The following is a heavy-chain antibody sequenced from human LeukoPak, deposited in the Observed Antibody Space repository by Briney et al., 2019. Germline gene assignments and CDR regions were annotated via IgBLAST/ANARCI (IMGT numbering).Heavy chain of an antibody. CDR3: ARETEAYCGGDCYYYYGMDV. D-gene: IGHD2-21*02. J-gene: IGHJ6*02. V-gene: IGHV3-23*01. Sequence: GGSLRLSSAASGFTFSSYAMSWVRQAPGKGLEWVSVISGSGGSTYYADSVKGRFTISRDNSKNTLYLQMNGLRAEDTAVYYCARETEAYCGGDCYYYYGMDVWGQGTTVTVSS. CDR2: ISGSGGST. CDR1: GFTFSSYA.